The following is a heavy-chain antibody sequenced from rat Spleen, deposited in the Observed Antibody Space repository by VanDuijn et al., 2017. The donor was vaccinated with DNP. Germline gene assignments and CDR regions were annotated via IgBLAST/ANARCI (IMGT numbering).Heavy chain of an antibody. CDR2: INKDSSAI. CDR3: AKGPNFGGWSDYFDY. Sequence: EVKLVESGGGLVQPGRSLKLSCAASGFNFNDHWMGWVRQAPGKGLEWIGQINKDSSAINYIQSLKYKFTNSRENAQNTLYLQMNKRGSEDTGIYYCAKGPNFGGWSDYFDYWGQGVMVTVSS. V-gene: IGHV4-2*01. J-gene: IGHJ2*01. D-gene: IGHD1-11*01. CDR1: GFNFNDHW.